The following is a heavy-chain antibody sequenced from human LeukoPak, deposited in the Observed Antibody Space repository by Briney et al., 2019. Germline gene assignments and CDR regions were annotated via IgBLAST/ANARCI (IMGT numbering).Heavy chain of an antibody. V-gene: IGHV1-69*04. D-gene: IGHD3-10*01. CDR1: GYTFTGYY. CDR3: AREWIGELSANWFDP. Sequence: GASVKVSCKASGYTFTGYYMHWVRQAPGQGLEWMGRIIPILGIANYAQKFQGRVTITADKSTSTAYMELSSLRSEDTAVYYCAREWIGELSANWFDPWGQGTLVTVSS. J-gene: IGHJ5*02. CDR2: IIPILGIA.